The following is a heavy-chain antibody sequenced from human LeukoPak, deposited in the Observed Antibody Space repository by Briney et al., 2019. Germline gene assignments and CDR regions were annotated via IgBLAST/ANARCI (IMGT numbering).Heavy chain of an antibody. Sequence: PGGSLRLSCAASGFTFSSYGMHWVRQAPRKGLEWVAFIRYDGSNKYYADSVKGRFTISRDNSKNTLYLQMNSLRAEDTAVYYCAKCRIRGELSLFDYWGQGTLVTVSS. J-gene: IGHJ4*02. D-gene: IGHD3-16*02. V-gene: IGHV3-30*02. CDR2: IRYDGSNK. CDR1: GFTFSSYG. CDR3: AKCRIRGELSLFDY.